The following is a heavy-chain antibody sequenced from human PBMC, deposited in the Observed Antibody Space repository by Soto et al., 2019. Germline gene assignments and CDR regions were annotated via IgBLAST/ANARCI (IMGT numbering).Heavy chain of an antibody. D-gene: IGHD6-13*01. CDR3: ARAVESSSHSNWFDP. V-gene: IGHV1-18*04. J-gene: IGHJ5*02. CDR1: GYTFTSYG. CDR2: FSAYNGNT. Sequence: QVQLVQSGAEVKKPGASVKVSCKASGYTFTSYGISWVRQAPGRGLEWMGWFSAYNGNTTYAQKLQGRGTMTTDTSTSTAYMELRSLRSDDTAVYYCARAVESSSHSNWFDPWGQGTLVTVSS.